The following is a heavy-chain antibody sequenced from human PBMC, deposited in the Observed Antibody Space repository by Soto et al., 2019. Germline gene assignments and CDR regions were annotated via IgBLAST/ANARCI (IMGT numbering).Heavy chain of an antibody. J-gene: IGHJ4*02. CDR3: ARVGRLVPAPTPHFDY. Sequence: SETLSLTCTVSGGSISSYYWSWIRQPPGKGLEWIGYIYYSGSTNYNPSLKSRVTISVDTSKNQFSLKLSSVTAADTAVYYCARVGRLVPAPTPHFDYWGQGTLVTVSS. CDR1: GGSISSYY. CDR2: IYYSGST. D-gene: IGHD2-2*01. V-gene: IGHV4-59*01.